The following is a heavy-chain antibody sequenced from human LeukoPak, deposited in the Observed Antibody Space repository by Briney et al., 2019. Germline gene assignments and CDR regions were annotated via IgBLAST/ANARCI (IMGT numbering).Heavy chain of an antibody. CDR3: ASLNWRYFDY. CDR1: GGSISSSNW. J-gene: IGHJ4*02. Sequence: SETLSLTCAVSGGSISSSNWWSWVRQPPGKGLEWIGEIYHSGSTNYNPSLRSRVTISVDTSKNQFSLKLSSVTAADTAVYYCASLNWRYFDYWGQGTLVTVSS. D-gene: IGHD1-1*01. V-gene: IGHV4-4*02. CDR2: IYHSGST.